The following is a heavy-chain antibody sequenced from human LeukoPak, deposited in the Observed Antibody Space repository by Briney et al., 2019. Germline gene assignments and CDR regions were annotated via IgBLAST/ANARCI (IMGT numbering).Heavy chain of an antibody. D-gene: IGHD2-2*01. CDR3: ARGGCSSTSCYAHDY. J-gene: IGHJ4*02. Sequence: ASVKVSCKASGYTFTDYNMHWVRQAPGQGLEWMGWINPYSGVTNYAQKFQARVTMTRDTSIRTAYMEMSSLESEDTAVYYCARGGCSSTSCYAHDYWGQGTLVTVSS. CDR2: INPYSGVT. CDR1: GYTFTDYN. V-gene: IGHV1-2*02.